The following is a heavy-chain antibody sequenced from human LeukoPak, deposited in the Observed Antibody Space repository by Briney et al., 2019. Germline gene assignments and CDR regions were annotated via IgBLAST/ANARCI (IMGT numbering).Heavy chain of an antibody. CDR1: GYTFTTYD. CDR3: ARTVSTYLVDHYGMDV. V-gene: IGHV1-8*02. CDR2: LNPNSGNT. J-gene: IGHJ6*02. D-gene: IGHD5-12*01. Sequence: ASVNVSCKASGYTFTTYDINWVRQATGQGLEWMGWLNPNSGNTGYAQKFQGRVTMTRNTSINTAYMELSSLRSEDTAVYYCARTVSTYLVDHYGMDVWGQGTTVIVSS.